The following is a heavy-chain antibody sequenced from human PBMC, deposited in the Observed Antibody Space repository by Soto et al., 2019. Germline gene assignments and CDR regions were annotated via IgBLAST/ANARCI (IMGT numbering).Heavy chain of an antibody. CDR1: GFTFSSDS. CDR2: ISSSSSYI. D-gene: IGHD6-13*01. Sequence: SLRLSCAASGFTFSSDSINWVRQAPGKGLEWVSSISSSSSYIYYADSVKGRFTISRDNAKNSLYLQMNSLTAEDTAVYYCARVIAAATSDAFEIWGQATMVIV. V-gene: IGHV3-21*01. J-gene: IGHJ3*02. CDR3: ARVIAAATSDAFEI.